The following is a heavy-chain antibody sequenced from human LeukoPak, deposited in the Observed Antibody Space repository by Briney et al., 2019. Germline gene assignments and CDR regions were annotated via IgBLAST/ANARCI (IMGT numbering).Heavy chain of an antibody. Sequence: GASLRLSCAASGFTFSSYAMSWVRQAPGKGLEWVSAISGSGGSTYYADSVKGRFTISRDNSKNTLYLQMNSLRAEDTAVYYCTSTSGWYPRFDYWGQGTQVTVYS. CDR2: ISGSGGST. J-gene: IGHJ4*02. CDR3: TSTSGWYPRFDY. CDR1: GFTFSSYA. V-gene: IGHV3-23*01. D-gene: IGHD6-19*01.